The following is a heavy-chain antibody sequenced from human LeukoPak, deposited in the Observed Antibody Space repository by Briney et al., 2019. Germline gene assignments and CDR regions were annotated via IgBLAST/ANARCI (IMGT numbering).Heavy chain of an antibody. CDR2: INPNSGGT. Sequence: ASVKVSCKASGYTFTGYYMHWVRQAPGQGLEWMGRINPNSGGTNYAQKFQGRVTMTRDTSISTAYMELSRLRSDDTAVYYCARDRQIVVVPSASAELDYWGQGTLVTVSS. CDR3: ARDRQIVVVPSASAELDY. CDR1: GYTFTGYY. V-gene: IGHV1-2*06. J-gene: IGHJ4*02. D-gene: IGHD2-2*01.